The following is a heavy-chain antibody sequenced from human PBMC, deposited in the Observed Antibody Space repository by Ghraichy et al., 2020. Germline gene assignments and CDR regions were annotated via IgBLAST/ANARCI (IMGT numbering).Heavy chain of an antibody. Sequence: ASVKVSCKASGYTFTSYDINWVRQATGQGLEWMGWMNPNSGNTGYAQKFQGRVTMTRNTSISTAYMELSSLRSEDTAVYYCARALKLRFLEWLFPGEYYFDYWGQGTLVTVSS. CDR2: MNPNSGNT. V-gene: IGHV1-8*01. J-gene: IGHJ4*02. CDR3: ARALKLRFLEWLFPGEYYFDY. CDR1: GYTFTSYD. D-gene: IGHD3-3*01.